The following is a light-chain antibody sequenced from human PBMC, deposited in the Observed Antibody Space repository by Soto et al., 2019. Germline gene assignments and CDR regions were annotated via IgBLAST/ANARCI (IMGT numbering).Light chain of an antibody. CDR1: SSNIGAGYD. CDR2: GNS. V-gene: IGLV1-40*01. J-gene: IGLJ2*01. Sequence: QSVLTQPPSVSGAPGQRVTISCTGSSSNIGAGYDVHWYQQLPGTAPKLLIYGNSNRPSGVPDRFSGSKSGTSASLAITGLQAEDEADYYCQSYDSSLSGWDVVFGGGTKFTVL. CDR3: QSYDSSLSGWDVV.